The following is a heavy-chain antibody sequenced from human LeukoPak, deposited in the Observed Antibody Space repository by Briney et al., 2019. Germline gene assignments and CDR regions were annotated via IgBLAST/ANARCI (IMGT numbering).Heavy chain of an antibody. J-gene: IGHJ6*03. CDR1: GGSINISHYY. V-gene: IGHV4-39*01. CDR2: IFYNGTT. Sequence: SETLSLTCTVSGGSINISHYYWAWIRQPPGKGLEWLGHIFYNGTTYSTLSLKGRLTISVDTSKNHFSLKLSSVTAADTAVYYCARQVYYYAPGTTYYYYMDVWGNGTTVTISS. D-gene: IGHD3-10*01. CDR3: ARQVYYYAPGTTYYYYMDV.